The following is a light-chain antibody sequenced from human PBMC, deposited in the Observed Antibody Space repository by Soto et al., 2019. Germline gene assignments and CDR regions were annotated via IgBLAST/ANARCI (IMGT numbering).Light chain of an antibody. CDR3: QQYNNWPLT. CDR1: QSVSSN. Sequence: IVMTQSPAALSVSPGEEPTLSCRASQSVSSNLAWYQQKPGQAPRLLIYDASTRATGVPARFSGSGSGTEFTLTISSLQSEDFAVYYCQQYNNWPLTFGGGTKVEI. J-gene: IGKJ4*01. V-gene: IGKV3-15*01. CDR2: DAS.